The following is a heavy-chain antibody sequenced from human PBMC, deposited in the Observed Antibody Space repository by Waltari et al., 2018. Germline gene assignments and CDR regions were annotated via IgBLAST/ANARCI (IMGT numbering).Heavy chain of an antibody. CDR1: GGTFSSYA. V-gene: IGHV1-69*05. D-gene: IGHD1-26*01. J-gene: IGHJ4*02. CDR2: IIPIFGTA. CDR3: ARSSGIVGATKDNDY. Sequence: QVQLVQSGAEVKKPGSSVKVSCKASGGTFSSYAISWVRQAPGQGLEWMGGIIPIFGTAKYAQKFKGRVTITTDESTSTAYMELSSRRSEDTAVYYCARSSGIVGATKDNDYWGQGTLVTVSS.